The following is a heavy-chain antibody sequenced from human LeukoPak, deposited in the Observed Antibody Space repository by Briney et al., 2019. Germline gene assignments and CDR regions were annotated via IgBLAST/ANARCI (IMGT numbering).Heavy chain of an antibody. Sequence: SETLSLTCTVSGGSISSYYWSWIRQPPGKGLEWIGYIYYSGSTNYNPSLKSRVTISVDTSKNQFSLKLSSVTAGDTAVYYCARAGIAGNAFDIWGQGTMVTVSS. V-gene: IGHV4-59*01. CDR1: GGSISSYY. CDR2: IYYSGST. J-gene: IGHJ3*02. CDR3: ARAGIAGNAFDI. D-gene: IGHD6-13*01.